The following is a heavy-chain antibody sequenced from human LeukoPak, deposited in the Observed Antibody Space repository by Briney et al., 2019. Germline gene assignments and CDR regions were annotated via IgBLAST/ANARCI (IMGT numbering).Heavy chain of an antibody. J-gene: IGHJ4*02. CDR1: GYTFTGYY. D-gene: IGHD3-9*01. V-gene: IGHV1-2*02. CDR3: ARGDILTGYYYFDY. CDR2: INPNSGGT. Sequence: ASVKVSCKASGYTFTGYYMHWVLQAPGQGLEWMGWINPNSGGTNYAQKFQGRVTMTRDTSISTAYMELSRLRSDDTAVYYCARGDILTGYYYFDYWGQGTLVTVSS.